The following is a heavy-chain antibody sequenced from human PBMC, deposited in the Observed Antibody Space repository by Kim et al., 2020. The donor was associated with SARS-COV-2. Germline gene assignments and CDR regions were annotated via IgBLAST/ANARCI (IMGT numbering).Heavy chain of an antibody. CDR1: GFTFSSYA. J-gene: IGHJ6*02. D-gene: IGHD6-13*01. Sequence: GGSLRLSCAASGFTFSSYAMHWVRQAPGKGLEWVAVISYDGSNKYYADSVKGRFTISRDNSKNTLYLQMNSLRAEDTAVYYCARAQHQYSRGFYYYGMDVWGQGTTVTVSS. CDR2: ISYDGSNK. V-gene: IGHV3-30*04. CDR3: ARAQHQYSRGFYYYGMDV.